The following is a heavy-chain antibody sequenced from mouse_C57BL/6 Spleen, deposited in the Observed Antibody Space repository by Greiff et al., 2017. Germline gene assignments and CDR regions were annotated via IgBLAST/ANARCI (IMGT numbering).Heavy chain of an antibody. V-gene: IGHV1-82*01. J-gene: IGHJ2*01. CDR2: IDPGDGDT. D-gene: IGHD3-2*02. Sequence: VQLQQSGPELVKPGASVKISCKASGYAFSSSWMNWVKQRPGKGLEWIGRIDPGDGDTNYNGKFKGKATMTEDKSSSAAYMRLSSLTAEDSAVYFCARSPEGTDQARGDYWGQGTTLTVSS. CDR3: ARSPEGTDQARGDY. CDR1: GYAFSSSW.